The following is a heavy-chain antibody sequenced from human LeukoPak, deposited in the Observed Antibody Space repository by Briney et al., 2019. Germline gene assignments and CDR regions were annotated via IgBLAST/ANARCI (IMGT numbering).Heavy chain of an antibody. Sequence: GGSLRLSCTASGFTFGDYAMSWFRQAPGKGLEWVGFIRSKAYGGTTEYAASEKGRFTISRDDSKSIAYLQMNSLKTEDTAVYYCTRAERRVLLRFHYWGQGTLVTVSS. D-gene: IGHD2-15*01. J-gene: IGHJ4*02. CDR3: TRAERRVLLRFHY. V-gene: IGHV3-49*03. CDR1: GFTFGDYA. CDR2: IRSKAYGGTT.